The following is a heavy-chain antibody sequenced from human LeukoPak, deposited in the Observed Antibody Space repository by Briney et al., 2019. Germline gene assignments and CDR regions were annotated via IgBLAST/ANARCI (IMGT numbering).Heavy chain of an antibody. J-gene: IGHJ6*03. CDR1: GFTVSSNY. V-gene: IGHV3-53*01. D-gene: IGHD3-3*01. CDR3: ARGAPVRDFWSGFQSYYYYMDV. Sequence: GVSLRLSCAASGFTVSSNYISWVPQAPGKGLEGVSVIYSGCSTYYADSVKGRFTISRDNSKNTLYLQMNSLRAEDTAVYYCARGAPVRDFWSGFQSYYYYMDVWGKGTTVTVSS. CDR2: IYSGCST.